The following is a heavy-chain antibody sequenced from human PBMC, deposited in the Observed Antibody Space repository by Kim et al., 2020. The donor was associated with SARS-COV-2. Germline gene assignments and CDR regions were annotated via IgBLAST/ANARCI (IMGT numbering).Heavy chain of an antibody. Sequence: YYNPSLKSRVTISVDTSQNQFSLRLSSVTAADTAVYYWVREVGNRRGFVCWGQGALVTVSS. CDR3: VREVGNRRGFVC. V-gene: IGHV4-39*07. J-gene: IGHJ4*02. D-gene: IGHD1-1*01.